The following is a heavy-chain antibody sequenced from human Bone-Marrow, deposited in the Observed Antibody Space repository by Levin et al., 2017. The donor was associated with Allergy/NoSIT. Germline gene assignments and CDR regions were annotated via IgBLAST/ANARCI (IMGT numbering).Heavy chain of an antibody. CDR3: ARALTKWEVVISDH. Sequence: ASVKVSCKASGYTFTDYYMHWVRQAPGQGLEWLGMINPLDVGARYPQKFQGRVTMTRDTSTSTVYMELSSLRPEDTAVYYCARALTKWEVVISDHWGQGTLVTVSS. CDR2: INPLDVGA. V-gene: IGHV1-46*01. D-gene: IGHD1-26*01. J-gene: IGHJ4*02. CDR1: GYTFTDYY.